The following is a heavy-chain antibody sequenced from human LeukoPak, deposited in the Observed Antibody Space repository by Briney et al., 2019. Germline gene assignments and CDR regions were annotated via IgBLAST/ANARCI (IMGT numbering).Heavy chain of an antibody. J-gene: IGHJ4*02. Sequence: GGSLRLSCAASGFTFSSYSMNWVRRAPGKGLEWVSSISSSSSYIYHADSVKGRFTISRDNAKNSLYLQMNSLRAEDTAVYYCARDRDSSGYYYGGLDYWGQGTLVTVSS. CDR3: ARDRDSSGYYYGGLDY. V-gene: IGHV3-21*01. CDR1: GFTFSSYS. CDR2: ISSSSSYI. D-gene: IGHD3-22*01.